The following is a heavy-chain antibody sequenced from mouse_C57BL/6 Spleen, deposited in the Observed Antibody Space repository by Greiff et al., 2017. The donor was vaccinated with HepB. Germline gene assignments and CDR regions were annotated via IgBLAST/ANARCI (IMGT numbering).Heavy chain of an antibody. CDR3: TEGTGMFDY. CDR1: GFTFSNYW. CDR2: IRLKSDNYAT. J-gene: IGHJ2*01. V-gene: IGHV6-3*01. D-gene: IGHD4-1*01. Sequence: EVKLMESGGGLVQPGGSMKLSCVASGFTFSNYWMNWVRQSPEKGLEWVAQIRLKSDNYATHYAESVQGRFTISRDDSKSIVYLQMNNLRAEDTGIYYCTEGTGMFDYWGQGTTLTVSS.